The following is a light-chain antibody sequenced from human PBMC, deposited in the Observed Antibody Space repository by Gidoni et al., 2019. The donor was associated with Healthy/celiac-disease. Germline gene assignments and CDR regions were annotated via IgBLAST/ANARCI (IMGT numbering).Light chain of an antibody. CDR2: DAS. V-gene: IGKV3-11*01. Sequence: EIVLTQSPATLSLSPGERATLSCRASQRVRSYLAWYQQKPGQAPRPLIYDASNRATGIPARVSGSGSGTDFTLTIIILDPEDFAVYYCQQRSNWPPVLTFGGGTKVEIK. CDR1: QRVRSY. J-gene: IGKJ4*01. CDR3: QQRSNWPPVLT.